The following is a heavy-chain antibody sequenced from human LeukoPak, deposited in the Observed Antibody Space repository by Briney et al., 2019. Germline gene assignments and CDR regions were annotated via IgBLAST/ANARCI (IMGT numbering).Heavy chain of an antibody. Sequence: ASVKVSCKASGYTFTSYDINWVRQATGQGLEWMGWMNPNSGNTGYAQKLQGRVTMTTDTSTSTAYMELRSLRSDDTAVYYCARGTVDYWGQGTLVTVSS. CDR3: ARGTVDY. J-gene: IGHJ4*02. V-gene: IGHV1-8*01. CDR1: GYTFTSYD. CDR2: MNPNSGNT.